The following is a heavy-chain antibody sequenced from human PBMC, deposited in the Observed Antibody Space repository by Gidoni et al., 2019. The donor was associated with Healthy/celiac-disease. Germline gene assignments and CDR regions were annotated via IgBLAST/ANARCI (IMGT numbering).Heavy chain of an antibody. CDR2: ISGSGGST. Sequence: EVQLLESGGGLVQPGGSLRLSCAASGFTFCSYAMSGVRQAPGKGLEWVSAISGSGGSTYYADSVKGRFTISRDNSKNTLYLQMNSLRAEDTAVYYCAKYYGSGSNNWFDPWGQGTLVTVSS. V-gene: IGHV3-23*01. CDR1: GFTFCSYA. CDR3: AKYYGSGSNNWFDP. J-gene: IGHJ5*02. D-gene: IGHD3-10*01.